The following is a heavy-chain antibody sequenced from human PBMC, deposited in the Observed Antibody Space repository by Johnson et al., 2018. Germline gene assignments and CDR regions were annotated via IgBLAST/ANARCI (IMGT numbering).Heavy chain of an antibody. V-gene: IGHV3-9*01. CDR3: VRDGAVGYGSGWIRYFQH. J-gene: IGHJ1*01. D-gene: IGHD2-15*01. Sequence: VQLVQSGGGLVQPGRSLRLSCVASGFTFDDYATYWVRQIPGTGLEWVAGISWHVASIVYAESGKGRFIISMDNAKNSLYLEMNNLRPEDTALYYCVRDGAVGYGSGWIRYFQHWGQGTLVTVSS. CDR2: ISWHVASI. CDR1: GFTFDDYA.